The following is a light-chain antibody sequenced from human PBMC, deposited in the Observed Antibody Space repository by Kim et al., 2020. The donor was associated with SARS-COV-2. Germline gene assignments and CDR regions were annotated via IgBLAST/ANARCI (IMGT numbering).Light chain of an antibody. CDR3: QQYGSSPYT. J-gene: IGKJ2*01. CDR2: DTS. V-gene: IGKV3-20*01. Sequence: EIVLTQSPGILSLSAGERAVLSCRASLSVSRSYLAWYQQRPGQAPRLLIYDTSNRATGIPDRCSGSGSGTDFTLTINRVEPEDVAVYSCQQYGSSPYTVGQGTKLEI. CDR1: LSVSRSY.